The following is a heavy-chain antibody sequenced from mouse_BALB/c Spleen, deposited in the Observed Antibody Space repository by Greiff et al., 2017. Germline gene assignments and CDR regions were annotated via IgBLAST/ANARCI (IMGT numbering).Heavy chain of an antibody. Sequence: EVQVVESGGGLVKPGGSLKLSCAASGFTFRSYAMSWVRQTPEKRLEWVASISSGGSTYYPDSVKGRITISRDNARNILYLQMSSLRSEDTAMYFGARETATYYFDYWGQGTTLTVSS. CDR2: ISSGGST. CDR3: ARETATYYFDY. V-gene: IGHV5-6-5*01. J-gene: IGHJ2*01. CDR1: GFTFRSYA. D-gene: IGHD1-2*01.